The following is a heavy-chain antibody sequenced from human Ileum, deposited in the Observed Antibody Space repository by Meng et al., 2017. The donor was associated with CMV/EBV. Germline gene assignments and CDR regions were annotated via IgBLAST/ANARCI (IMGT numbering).Heavy chain of an antibody. D-gene: IGHD1-26*01. CDR1: GGSVNNYY. V-gene: IGHV4-4*07. Sequence: VHLPESGPGLVKPSETLSPTCTVSGGSVNNYYWSWIRQSAGKGLEWIGRFYSSDTYNYHPSLDSRVTMSLDTSKNQFSLNLRSVTAADTATYYCARGPGASTREGFDYWGLGTLVTVSS. J-gene: IGHJ4*02. CDR2: FYSSDTY. CDR3: ARGPGASTREGFDY.